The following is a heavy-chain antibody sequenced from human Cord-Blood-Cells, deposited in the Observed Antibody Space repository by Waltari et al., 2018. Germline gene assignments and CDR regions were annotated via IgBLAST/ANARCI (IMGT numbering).Heavy chain of an antibody. Sequence: QVQLQQWGAGLLKPSETLSLTCAVYGGSFSGYYWSWIRQPPGKGLEWIGEINHSGNTNYNPALKSRVTISVDTSKNQFSLKLSSVTAADTAVYYCARGQLWAAPDYWGQGTLVTVSS. J-gene: IGHJ4*02. CDR1: GGSFSGYY. CDR2: INHSGNT. D-gene: IGHD5-18*01. CDR3: ARGQLWAAPDY. V-gene: IGHV4-34*01.